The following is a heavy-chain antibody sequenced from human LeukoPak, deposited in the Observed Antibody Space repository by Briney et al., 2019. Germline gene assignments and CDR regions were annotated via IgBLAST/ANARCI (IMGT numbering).Heavy chain of an antibody. D-gene: IGHD1-26*01. V-gene: IGHV1-69*01. J-gene: IGHJ5*02. Sequence: SVKVSCKASGSTFSSYAISWVRQAPGQGLEWMGGIIPIFGTANYAQKFQVRVTITADESTSTAYMELSSLRSEDTAVYYCARDSWELPNWFDPWGQGTLVTVSS. CDR2: IIPIFGTA. CDR1: GSTFSSYA. CDR3: ARDSWELPNWFDP.